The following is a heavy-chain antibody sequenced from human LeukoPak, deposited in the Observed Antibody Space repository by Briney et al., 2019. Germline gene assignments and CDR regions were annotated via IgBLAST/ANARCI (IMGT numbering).Heavy chain of an antibody. J-gene: IGHJ4*02. V-gene: IGHV1-2*02. CDR1: GYTFTGYY. D-gene: IGHD3-22*01. CDR2: INPNSGGT. Sequence: ASVKVSCKASGYTFTGYYMHWARQAPGQGLEWMGWINPNSGGTNYAQKFQGRVTMTRDTSISTAYMELSRLRSDDTAVYYCARESRYYDKPPPYDYWGQGTLVTVSS. CDR3: ARESRYYDKPPPYDY.